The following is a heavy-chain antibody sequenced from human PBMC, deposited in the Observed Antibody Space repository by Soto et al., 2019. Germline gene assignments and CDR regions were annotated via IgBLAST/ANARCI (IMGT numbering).Heavy chain of an antibody. D-gene: IGHD3-3*01. CDR1: GYTFTSYG. CDR2: ISAYNGNT. J-gene: IGHJ4*02. CDR3: ARGITIFGVVTTFDY. Sequence: ASVKVSCKASGYTFTSYGISWVRQAPGQGLEWMGWISAYNGNTNYAQKLQGRVTMTTDTSTSTAYMELRSLRSDDTAVYYCARGITIFGVVTTFDYWGQGTLVTVSS. V-gene: IGHV1-18*01.